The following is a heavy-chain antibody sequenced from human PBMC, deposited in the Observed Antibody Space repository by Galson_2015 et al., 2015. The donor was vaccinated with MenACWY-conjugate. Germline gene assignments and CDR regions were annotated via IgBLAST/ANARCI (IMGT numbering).Heavy chain of an antibody. CDR1: GFTFSNYG. CDR3: AREDYCSGGSCYFYDS. Sequence: SLRLSCAASGFTFSNYGMAWVRQAPGKGLDWVSAITSGGTTYYADAVKGRFTISRDNSKNTLYLQMNSLTVEDTAVYYCAREDYCSGGSCYFYDSWGQRTLVTVSS. J-gene: IGHJ4*02. D-gene: IGHD2-15*01. CDR2: ITSGGTT. V-gene: IGHV3-23*01.